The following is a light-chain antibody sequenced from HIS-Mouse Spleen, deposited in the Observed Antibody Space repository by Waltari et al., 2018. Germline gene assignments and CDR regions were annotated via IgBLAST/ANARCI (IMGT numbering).Light chain of an antibody. Sequence: DIQMTQSPSTLSASVGDRVTITCRASQSNSNWLAWYQQKPGKAPKLLIYKASSLESGVPSRFSGSGSGTEFTLTISSLQPDDFATYYCQQYNSYSRTFGQGTKVEIK. CDR3: QQYNSYSRT. CDR1: QSNSNW. CDR2: KAS. V-gene: IGKV1-5*03. J-gene: IGKJ1*01.